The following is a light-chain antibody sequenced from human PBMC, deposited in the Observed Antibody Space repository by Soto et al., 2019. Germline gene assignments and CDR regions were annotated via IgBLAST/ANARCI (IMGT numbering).Light chain of an antibody. J-gene: IGKJ3*01. V-gene: IGKV2-28*01. CDR3: MQDLQTPPFT. CDR1: QSLLHSNGYNY. CDR2: LGS. Sequence: IVMTQSPLSLPVTPGEPDSISCRSSQSLLHSNGYNYLDWYLQKPGQSPQLLIYLGSNRASGVPDRFSGSGSGTDFTLKISRVEAEDVGVYYCMQDLQTPPFTFGPGTKVDIK.